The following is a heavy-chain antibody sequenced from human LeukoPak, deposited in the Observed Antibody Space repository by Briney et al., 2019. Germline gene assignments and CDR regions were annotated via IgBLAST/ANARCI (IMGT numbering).Heavy chain of an antibody. CDR2: LYSGGST. CDR1: GFTVSSNY. J-gene: IGHJ4*02. D-gene: IGHD3-3*01. V-gene: IGHV3-66*01. CDR3: ASPDPGGDYDFWSGYYTPSY. Sequence: GGSLRLSCAASGFTVSSNYMSWVRQAPGKGLEWVSVLYSGGSTYYADSVKGRFTISRDNSKDTLYLQMNSLRAEDTAVYYCASPDPGGDYDFWSGYYTPSYWGQGTLVTVSS.